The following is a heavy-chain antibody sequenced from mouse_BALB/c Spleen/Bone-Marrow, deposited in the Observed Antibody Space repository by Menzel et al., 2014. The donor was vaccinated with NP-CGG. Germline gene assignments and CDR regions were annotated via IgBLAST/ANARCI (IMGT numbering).Heavy chain of an antibody. J-gene: IGHJ3*01. Sequence: QVQLQQSGAELVKPGASVKLSCKASGYTFTSYWIHWVKLGPGHGLEWIGEINPSNGRTNYNEKFKNKATLTVDKSSSTAYIQLSSLTSEDSAVYYCARYDGPAWFAYWGQGTLVTVS. CDR2: INPSNGRT. V-gene: IGHV1S81*02. D-gene: IGHD2-3*01. CDR3: ARYDGPAWFAY. CDR1: GYTFTSYW.